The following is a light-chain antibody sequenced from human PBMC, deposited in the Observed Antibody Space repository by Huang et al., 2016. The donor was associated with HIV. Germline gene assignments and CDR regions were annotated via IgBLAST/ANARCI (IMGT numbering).Light chain of an antibody. CDR2: GAS. Sequence: EIVMTQSPATLSVSPGERATLSCRASQSVSSNLAWYQQKPGQAPRLLIYGASTRATGLPDRFSGSGSGTEFTLTISSLQSEDFAVYYCQQYNNWPPEITFGQGTRLEIK. J-gene: IGKJ5*01. CDR3: QQYNNWPPEIT. V-gene: IGKV3-15*01. CDR1: QSVSSN.